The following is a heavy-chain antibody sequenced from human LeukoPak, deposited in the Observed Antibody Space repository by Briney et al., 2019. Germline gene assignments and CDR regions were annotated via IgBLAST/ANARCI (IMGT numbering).Heavy chain of an antibody. J-gene: IGHJ3*02. CDR2: IYYSGKT. V-gene: IGHV4-59*01. CDR3: ARKNDFEI. D-gene: IGHD2/OR15-2a*01. CDR1: GGSITSDH. Sequence: SETLSLTCTVSGGSITSDHWNWIRQPPGKGLEWIGCIYYSGKTYYNPSLKSRVTISVDMSKNQFSLRLTSVTAADTAVYYCARKNDFEIWSQGTLVTVSS.